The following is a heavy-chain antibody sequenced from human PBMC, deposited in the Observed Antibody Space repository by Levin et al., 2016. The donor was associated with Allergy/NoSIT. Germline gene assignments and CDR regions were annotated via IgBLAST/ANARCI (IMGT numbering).Heavy chain of an antibody. V-gene: IGHV3-30-3*01. Sequence: WIRQPPGKGLEWVAVISHDGSNKYYADSVKGRFTISRDNSRNTVYVQMNSLRAEDTAVYYCARDHRWSGGGAVAGALYYFDYWGQGTLVTVSS. CDR2: ISHDGSNK. J-gene: IGHJ4*02. D-gene: IGHD6-19*01. CDR3: ARDHRWSGGGAVAGALYYFDY.